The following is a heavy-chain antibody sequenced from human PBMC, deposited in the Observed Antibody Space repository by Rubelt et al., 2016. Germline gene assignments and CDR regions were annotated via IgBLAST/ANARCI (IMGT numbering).Heavy chain of an antibody. V-gene: IGHV4-39*07. CDR2: IYNSGST. Sequence: QLQLQESGPGLVKPSETLSLTCTVSGGSISSSSYYWGWIRQPPGKGLEWIGYIYNSGSTSYNPSLGSRVSMSVDTSKNQFSLKLTSVTAADTAVYYCARGGSYHFDNWGQGTLVTVSS. CDR3: ARGGSYHFDN. CDR1: GGSISSSSYY. J-gene: IGHJ4*02. D-gene: IGHD1-26*01.